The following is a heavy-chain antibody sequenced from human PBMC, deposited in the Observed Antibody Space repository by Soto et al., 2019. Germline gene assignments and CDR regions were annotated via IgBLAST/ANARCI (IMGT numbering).Heavy chain of an antibody. V-gene: IGHV3-13*01. Sequence: VQLVESGGGLVQPGGSLRLSCAASGLTFSAYDMHWVRQATGKGLEWVAAIGTQHDAYYPDSVKGRFTISRENAKNSLYFKMNSLRAGDTAVYYCARQASYWHGGGGWLDPWGQGTLVTVSS. CDR1: GLTFSAYD. CDR2: IGTQHDA. J-gene: IGHJ5*02. D-gene: IGHD2-8*02. CDR3: ARQASYWHGGGGWLDP.